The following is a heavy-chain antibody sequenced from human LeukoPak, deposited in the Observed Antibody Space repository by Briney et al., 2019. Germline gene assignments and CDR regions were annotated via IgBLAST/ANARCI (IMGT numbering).Heavy chain of an antibody. D-gene: IGHD3-3*01. CDR3: AKDHGYYDFWSGYQTYYFDY. V-gene: IGHV3-23*01. J-gene: IGHJ4*02. CDR2: ISGSGGST. Sequence: GGSLRLSCAASGFTFSSYGMSWVRQAPGKGLEWVSAISGSGGSTYYADSVKGRFTISRDNSKNTLYLQMNSLRAEDTAVYYCAKDHGYYDFWSGYQTYYFDYWGQGTLVTVSS. CDR1: GFTFSSYG.